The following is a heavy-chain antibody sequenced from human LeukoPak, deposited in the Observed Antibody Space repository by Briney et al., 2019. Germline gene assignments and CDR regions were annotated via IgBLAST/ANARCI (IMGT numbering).Heavy chain of an antibody. CDR1: GFTFSIYS. D-gene: IGHD3-10*01. J-gene: IGHJ3*01. CDR3: ARSLRGKTFHAFDV. V-gene: IGHV3-48*02. CDR2: ISSGNSTI. Sequence: PGGSLRLSCVASGFTFSIYSMNWVRQAPGKGLEWVAYISSGNSTIYYADSVKGRFTVSRDNAKSSLYLQMNSLRDEDTAVYYCARSLRGKTFHAFDVWGQGTMVTVSS.